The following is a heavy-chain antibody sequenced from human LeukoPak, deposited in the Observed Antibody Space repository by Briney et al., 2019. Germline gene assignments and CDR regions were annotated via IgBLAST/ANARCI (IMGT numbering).Heavy chain of an antibody. V-gene: IGHV4-34*09. CDR1: GGSFSGYY. J-gene: IGHJ4*02. CDR3: ASTTYYYDSSGYPERDFDY. CDR2: INHSGST. Sequence: PSETLSLTCAVYGGSFSGYYWSWIRQPPGKGLEWIGEINHSGSTNYNPSLKSRVTMSVDTSKNQFSLKLSSVTAADTAVYYCASTTYYYDSSGYPERDFDYWGQGTLVTVSS. D-gene: IGHD3-22*01.